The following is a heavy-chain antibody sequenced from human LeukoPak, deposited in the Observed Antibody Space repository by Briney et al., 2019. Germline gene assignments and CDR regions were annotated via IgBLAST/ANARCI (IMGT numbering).Heavy chain of an antibody. Sequence: GESLKISCKGSGCSFTSYWIGWVRRTPGKGVEWMGMIYPGDSDTRYSPSFKSQGTISADKSIRTAYLQWSSLKASDTPIYYCARPQGGCSSTSCWAFDIWGQGTMVTFSS. D-gene: IGHD2-2*01. V-gene: IGHV5-51*01. CDR1: GCSFTSYW. J-gene: IGHJ3*02. CDR3: ARPQGGCSSTSCWAFDI. CDR2: IYPGDSDT.